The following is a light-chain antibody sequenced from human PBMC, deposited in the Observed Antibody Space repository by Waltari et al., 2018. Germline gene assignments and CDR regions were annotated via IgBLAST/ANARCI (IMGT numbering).Light chain of an antibody. CDR2: GAS. J-gene: IGKJ1*01. CDR3: QQYNNWPPTWT. Sequence: EIVVTQSPATLSVSPGERATLSCRARQSVSSNLAWYQQKPGQAPRLLIYGASPRATGIPARFSGSGSGTEFTLTISSLQFEDFAVYYCQQYNNWPPTWTFGQGTKVEIK. CDR1: QSVSSN. V-gene: IGKV3-15*01.